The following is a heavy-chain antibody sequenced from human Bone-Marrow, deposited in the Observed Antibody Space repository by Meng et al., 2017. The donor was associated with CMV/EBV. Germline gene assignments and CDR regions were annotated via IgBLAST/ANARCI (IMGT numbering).Heavy chain of an antibody. Sequence: SVKVSCKASGGTFSSYAISWVRQAPGQGLEWMGGIIPIFGTANYAQKFQGRVTITTDESTSTAYMELSSLRSEDTAVYYCANKYYGDHDSLRYYYGMDVWGQGTTVTVSS. CDR1: GGTFSSYA. D-gene: IGHD4-17*01. CDR2: IIPIFGTA. V-gene: IGHV1-69*05. CDR3: ANKYYGDHDSLRYYYGMDV. J-gene: IGHJ6*02.